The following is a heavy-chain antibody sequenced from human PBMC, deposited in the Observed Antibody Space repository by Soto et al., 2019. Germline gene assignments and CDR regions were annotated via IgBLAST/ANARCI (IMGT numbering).Heavy chain of an antibody. CDR3: AKSRYADSSGDYYDF. Sequence: GGSLRLSCAAPGFTFSNYAVSWVRQAPGKGLEWVSGIGGRGTSSYYADSVKGRFAISRDNSYNTLFLQLHSLRAEDTAVYYCAKSRYADSSGDYYDFWGQGTRVTVSS. J-gene: IGHJ4*02. CDR2: IGGRGTSS. D-gene: IGHD3-22*01. V-gene: IGHV3-23*01. CDR1: GFTFSNYA.